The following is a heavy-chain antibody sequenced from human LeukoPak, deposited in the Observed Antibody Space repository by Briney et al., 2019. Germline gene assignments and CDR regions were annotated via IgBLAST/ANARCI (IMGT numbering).Heavy chain of an antibody. CDR3: ARGFDTGSSVNWFDP. J-gene: IGHJ5*02. CDR1: GYSFTTHW. D-gene: IGHD6-13*01. V-gene: IGHV5-51*01. Sequence: GESLKISCKGSGYSFTTHWIAWVRQTPGEGLKWMGNAYPGNSDSRYSPSFQAHVTMSADKSISTAYLQWHSLEASDTAIYFCARGFDTGSSVNWFDPWGQGTLVTVSS. CDR2: AYPGNSDS.